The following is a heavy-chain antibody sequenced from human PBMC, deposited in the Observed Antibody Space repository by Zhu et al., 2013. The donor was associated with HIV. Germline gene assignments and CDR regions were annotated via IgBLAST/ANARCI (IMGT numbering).Heavy chain of an antibody. CDR3: ARDRRAHYRATDAFDI. V-gene: IGHV1-69*01. J-gene: IGHJ3*02. Sequence: QVQLVQSGTEVKKPGSSVKVSCKASGDTFSSYAISWVRQAPGQGLEWMGGIIPMFGTAKYAQKFQGRVTITVDESTSTAYMELSTLRSEDTAVYFCARDRRAHYRATDAFDIWGQGTMVTVS. D-gene: IGHD1-26*01. CDR2: IIPMFGTA. CDR1: GDTFSSYA.